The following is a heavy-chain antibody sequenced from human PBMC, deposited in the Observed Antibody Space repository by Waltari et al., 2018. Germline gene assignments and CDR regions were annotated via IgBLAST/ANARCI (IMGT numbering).Heavy chain of an antibody. J-gene: IGHJ2*01. CDR2: IYWNDDK. V-gene: IGHV2-5*01. D-gene: IGHD3-10*01. CDR1: GFSLSTSGVG. Sequence: QITLKESGPTLVKPTQTLTLTCPFSGFSLSTSGVGVGWIRQPPGKALEWLALIYWNDDKRYSPSLKSRLTITKDTSKNQVVLTMTNMDPVDTATYYCAHMGLWFRLDKFGYFDLWGRGTLVTVSS. CDR3: AHMGLWFRLDKFGYFDL.